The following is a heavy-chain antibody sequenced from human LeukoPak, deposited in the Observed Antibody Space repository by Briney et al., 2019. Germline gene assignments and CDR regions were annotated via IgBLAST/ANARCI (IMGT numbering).Heavy chain of an antibody. CDR3: ARSYYDSSGKRRLDY. V-gene: IGHV1-2*02. J-gene: IGHJ4*02. CDR1: GYTFTGYY. CDR2: INPNSGGT. Sequence: ASVKVSCKASGYTFTGYYMHWVRQAPGQGLEWMGWINPNSGGTNYAQKFQGRVTMTRDTSISTAYMELSRLRSDDTAVYYCARSYYDSSGKRRLDYRGQGTLVTVSS. D-gene: IGHD3-22*01.